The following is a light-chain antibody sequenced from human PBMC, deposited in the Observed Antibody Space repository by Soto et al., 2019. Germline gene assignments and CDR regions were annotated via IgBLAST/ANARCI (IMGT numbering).Light chain of an antibody. Sequence: IVINQSPSTLSVSPGEGATLPCRASQSVSSKLAWYQQKPGQAPRLLIYGASSRATGIPDRFSGSGSGTEFTLTISSLQSEDFAVYYCQQYNNWPRTFGQGTKVDIK. CDR3: QQYNNWPRT. V-gene: IGKV3D-15*01. J-gene: IGKJ1*01. CDR1: QSVSSK. CDR2: GAS.